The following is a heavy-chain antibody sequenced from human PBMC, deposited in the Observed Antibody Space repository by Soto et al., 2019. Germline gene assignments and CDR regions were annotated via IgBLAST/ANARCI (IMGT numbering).Heavy chain of an antibody. J-gene: IGHJ4*02. Sequence: QVQLVQSGAEVKKPGSSVKVSCKASGGTFGSYAVRWVRQAPGQGLEWMGGIIPVSGAAHYAQKFQGRVTITADESTSTAYMELSSLSSQDTAVYYCATALGCRSTSCTLDYWGQGTRVIVSS. CDR1: GGTFGSYA. V-gene: IGHV1-69*01. CDR2: IIPVSGAA. D-gene: IGHD2-2*01. CDR3: ATALGCRSTSCTLDY.